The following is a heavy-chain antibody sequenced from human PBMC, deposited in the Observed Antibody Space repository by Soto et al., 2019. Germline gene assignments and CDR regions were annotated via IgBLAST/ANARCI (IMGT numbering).Heavy chain of an antibody. J-gene: IGHJ6*03. D-gene: IGHD2-2*01. CDR2: IYYSGST. Sequence: PSETLSLTCTVSGDSISNNNLYWGWIRQPPGKGLEWIGYIYYSGSTNYNPSLKSRVTISVDTSKNQFSLKLSSVTAADTAVYYCARGPPWVPAAPNYYYYMDVWGKGTTVTVSS. CDR3: ARGPPWVPAAPNYYYYMDV. V-gene: IGHV4-61*05. CDR1: GDSISNNNLY.